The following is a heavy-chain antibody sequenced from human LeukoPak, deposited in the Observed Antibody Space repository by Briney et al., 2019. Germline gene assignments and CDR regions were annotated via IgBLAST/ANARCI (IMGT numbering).Heavy chain of an antibody. CDR1: GGSISSISYY. CDR2: IYSSGST. D-gene: IGHD1-26*01. J-gene: IGHJ4*02. V-gene: IGHV4-39*01. CDR3: GKQGVVGATGFDY. Sequence: SETLSLTCSVSGGSISSISYYWGWIRQPPGKGLEWIGNIYSSGSTYNNPSLKSRVIISVDTSKNQFSLKLTSVTAADTAVYYCGKQGVVGATGFDYWGQGTLVTVSS.